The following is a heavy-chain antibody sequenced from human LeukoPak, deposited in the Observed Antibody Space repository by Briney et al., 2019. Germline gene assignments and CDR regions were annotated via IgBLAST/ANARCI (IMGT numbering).Heavy chain of an antibody. CDR2: ISAYNGNT. CDR1: GYTFTSYG. Sequence: ASVKFSCKASGYTFTSYGISWVRQAPGQGLEWMGWISAYNGNTNYAQKLQGRVTMTTDTSTSTAYMELRSLRSDDTAVYYCARDPGMTPPYLYGMDVRGQGTTVTVSS. CDR3: ARDPGMTPPYLYGMDV. J-gene: IGHJ6*02. V-gene: IGHV1-18*01. D-gene: IGHD1-20*01.